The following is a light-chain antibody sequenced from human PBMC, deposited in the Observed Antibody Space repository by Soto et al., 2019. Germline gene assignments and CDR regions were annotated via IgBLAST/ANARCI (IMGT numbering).Light chain of an antibody. CDR1: QSVSSSY. V-gene: IGKV3-20*01. J-gene: IGKJ3*01. Sequence: EIVLTQSPGTLSLSPGERATLSCRASQSVSSSYLAWYQQKPGQAPRLLIYGASSRATGIRDRFSGSGSGTDFTLTISRLEPEDFAVYYCQQYGSLPFTFGPGTKVDIK. CDR2: GAS. CDR3: QQYGSLPFT.